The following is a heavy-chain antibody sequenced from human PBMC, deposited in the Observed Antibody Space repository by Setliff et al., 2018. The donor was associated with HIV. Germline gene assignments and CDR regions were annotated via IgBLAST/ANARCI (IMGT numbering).Heavy chain of an antibody. V-gene: IGHV1-3*01. CDR3: ARGGLADGFDI. J-gene: IGHJ3*02. D-gene: IGHD6-19*01. CDR2: VNAGKGDA. CDR1: GCIFTTCD. Sequence: ASVKVSCKDSGCIFTTCDVHWVRQAPGQCRECMGWVNAGKGDATYSKEFQGRVTMSTDTSTRTAYMELRSLRSDDTAVYYCARGGLADGFDIWGQGTMVTVSS.